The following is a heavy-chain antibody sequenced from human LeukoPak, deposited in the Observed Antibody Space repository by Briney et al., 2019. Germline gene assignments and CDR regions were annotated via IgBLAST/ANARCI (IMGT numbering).Heavy chain of an antibody. J-gene: IGHJ4*02. CDR2: ISGSGGST. Sequence: GGSLRLSCAASGFTFSSYAMSWVRQAPGKGLEWVSAISGSGGSTYYADSVKGRFTISRDNSKHTLYLPMNSLSAQDTPVYYCATPPQYCYVPASFDYWGQGTLVTVSS. D-gene: IGHD5-18*01. CDR3: ATPPQYCYVPASFDY. V-gene: IGHV3-23*01. CDR1: GFTFSSYA.